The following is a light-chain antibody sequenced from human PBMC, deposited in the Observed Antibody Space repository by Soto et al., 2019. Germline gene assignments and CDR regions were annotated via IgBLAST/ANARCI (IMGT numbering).Light chain of an antibody. CDR1: QSVSSSY. J-gene: IGKJ1*01. V-gene: IGKV3-20*01. CDR3: QEYCNSPGT. Sequence: EIVLTQSPATLSFSPGERATLSCRASQSVSSSYLAWYQQKPGQAPSLLIYGASSKDTGIPDRFSGSGSGTDFPLTISRLEPEDFAVYYCQEYCNSPGTFGQGTKVDIK. CDR2: GAS.